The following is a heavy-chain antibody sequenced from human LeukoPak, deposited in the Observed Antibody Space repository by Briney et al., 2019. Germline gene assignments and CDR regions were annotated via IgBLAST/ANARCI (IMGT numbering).Heavy chain of an antibody. V-gene: IGHV3-33*08. J-gene: IGHJ4*02. CDR1: GFTSSRYA. CDR3: ARSDIVVVPAAIGYAIDY. D-gene: IGHD2-2*02. Sequence: GGSLRLSCAASGFTSSRYAMHWVRQAPGKGLEWVAVIWYDGSNKYYADSVKGRFTISRDNSKNTLYLQMNSLRAEDTAVYYCARSDIVVVPAAIGYAIDYWGQGTLVTVSS. CDR2: IWYDGSNK.